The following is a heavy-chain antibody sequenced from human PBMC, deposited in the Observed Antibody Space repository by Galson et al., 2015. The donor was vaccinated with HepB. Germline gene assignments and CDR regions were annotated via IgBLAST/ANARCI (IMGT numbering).Heavy chain of an antibody. CDR1: GYTFTNYD. V-gene: IGHV1-18*01. CDR2: ITTYNGNT. J-gene: IGHJ5*02. D-gene: IGHD3-10*01. CDR3: ARDGRSDIPGHYYGSGSYHRVRFDP. Sequence: SVKVSCKASGYTFTNYDISWVRQAPGQGLEWMGWITTYNGNTKYAQKLQGRVTMTTDTSTTTVFMELRSLRSDDTAVYYCARDGRSDIPGHYYGSGSYHRVRFDPWGQGTLVTVSS.